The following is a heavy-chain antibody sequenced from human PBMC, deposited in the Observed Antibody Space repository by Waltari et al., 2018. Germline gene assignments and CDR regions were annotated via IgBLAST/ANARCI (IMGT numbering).Heavy chain of an antibody. CDR2: MNPNNANT. CDR3: ARDLTTYGMDV. Sequence: QVQLVQSGAEVKKPGASVKVSCKASGYTFTSYDINWGRQATGQGLEWMGWMNPNNANTGYAQKFQGRVTMTRNTSISTAYMELSSLGSEDTAVYYCARDLTTYGMDVWGQGTTVTVSS. CDR1: GYTFTSYD. V-gene: IGHV1-8*01. J-gene: IGHJ6*02.